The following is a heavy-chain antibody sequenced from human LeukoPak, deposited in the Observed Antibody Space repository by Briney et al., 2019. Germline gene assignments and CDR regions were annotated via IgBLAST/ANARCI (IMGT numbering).Heavy chain of an antibody. D-gene: IGHD2-2*01. Sequence: SVKVSCKASGDTFSKFPVSWVRQAPGLGLEWMGGIIPISGTANYAQKFQGRVTITTDESTSTAYMELSSLTSDDTAVYYCARGLQYQLLKALGYYYMDVWGEGTTVTVSS. J-gene: IGHJ6*03. CDR1: GDTFSKFP. CDR2: IIPISGTA. CDR3: ARGLQYQLLKALGYYYMDV. V-gene: IGHV1-69*05.